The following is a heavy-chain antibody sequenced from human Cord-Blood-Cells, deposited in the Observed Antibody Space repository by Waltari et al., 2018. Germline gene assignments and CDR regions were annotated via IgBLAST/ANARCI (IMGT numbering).Heavy chain of an antibody. CDR3: ARGGIAVASFDY. CDR2: IYHSGST. CDR1: GGSISSSNW. V-gene: IGHV4-4*02. Sequence: VQLQASGPGLVQPSGTLSLTCAVSGGSISSSNWWRRARQPPGKGPEWIGEIYHSGSTNYNPSLKSRVTISVDKSKNQFSLKLSSVTAADTAVYYCARGGIAVASFDYWGQGTLVTVSS. D-gene: IGHD6-19*01. J-gene: IGHJ4*02.